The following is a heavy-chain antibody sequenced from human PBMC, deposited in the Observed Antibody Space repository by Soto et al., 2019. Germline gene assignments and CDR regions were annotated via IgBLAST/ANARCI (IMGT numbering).Heavy chain of an antibody. V-gene: IGHV4-59*01. J-gene: IGHJ5*02. CDR3: ARASDEIAIAAAGTFYYWFDP. Sequence: SETLSLTCTVSGGSISSYYWSWIRQPPGKGLEWIGYIYYSGSTNYNPSLKSRVTISVDTSKNQFSLKLSSVTAADTAVYYCARASDEIAIAAAGTFYYWFDPWGQGTLVTVSS. CDR1: GGSISSYY. CDR2: IYYSGST. D-gene: IGHD6-13*01.